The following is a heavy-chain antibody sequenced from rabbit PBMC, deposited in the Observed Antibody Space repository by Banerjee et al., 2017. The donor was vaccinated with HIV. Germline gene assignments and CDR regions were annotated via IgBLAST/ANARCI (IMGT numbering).Heavy chain of an antibody. Sequence: QSLEESGGDLVKPGASLTLTCTASGFDFGSNTMCWVRQAPGKRPEWIACIAGGSSGSTYYASWAKGRFTISRTSSTTVTLQMTSLTAADTATYFCARSIGSGGYGAFNLWGPGTLVTVS. CDR3: ARSIGSGGYGAFNL. CDR2: IAGGSSGST. J-gene: IGHJ4*01. CDR1: GFDFGSNT. D-gene: IGHD1-1*01. V-gene: IGHV1S40*01.